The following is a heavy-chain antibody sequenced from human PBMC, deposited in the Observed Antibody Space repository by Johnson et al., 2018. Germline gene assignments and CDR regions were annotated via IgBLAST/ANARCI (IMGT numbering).Heavy chain of an antibody. CDR1: GYTFTSYY. CDR2: INPSGGST. D-gene: IGHD4-11*01. J-gene: IGHJ6*02. CDR3: ARGDYSSLPMDYGMDV. Sequence: QVQLVQSGAEVKKPGASVKVSCKASGYTFTSYYMHWVRQAPGQGLEWMGIINPSGGSTSYAQKFQGRVTMTRETSTSTVYMELSSLRAEDTAVYYCARGDYSSLPMDYGMDVWGQGTTVTVSS. V-gene: IGHV1-46*01.